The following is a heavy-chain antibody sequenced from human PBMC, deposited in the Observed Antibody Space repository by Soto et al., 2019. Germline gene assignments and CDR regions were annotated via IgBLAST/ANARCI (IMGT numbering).Heavy chain of an antibody. Sequence: QVQLQESGPERVKPSQTLSLPSPFSGASFSSGVYSWVGIRQPPGKARGGMGYIYYSGSTYYNPSLKSRVTISVDTSKNQFSLKLSSVTAADTAVYYCARGERITIFGVVTSPFDYWGQGTLVTVSS. J-gene: IGHJ4*02. D-gene: IGHD3-3*01. CDR2: IYYSGST. CDR3: ARGERITIFGVVTSPFDY. CDR1: GASFSSGVYS. V-gene: IGHV4-30-4*01.